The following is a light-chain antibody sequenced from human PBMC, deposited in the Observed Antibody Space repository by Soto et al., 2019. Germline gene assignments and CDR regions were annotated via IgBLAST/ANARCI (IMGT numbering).Light chain of an antibody. CDR2: TAS. CDR3: QKYNNAPWT. J-gene: IGKJ1*01. Sequence: DLQMTQSPSSLSASVGDRVTITCRASQGISNYLAWYQQKPGKVPKLLIYTASTLQSGVPSRFSGSGSGTDFTLTISSLQPEDVATYYFQKYNNAPWTFGQGTKVDIK. CDR1: QGISNY. V-gene: IGKV1-27*01.